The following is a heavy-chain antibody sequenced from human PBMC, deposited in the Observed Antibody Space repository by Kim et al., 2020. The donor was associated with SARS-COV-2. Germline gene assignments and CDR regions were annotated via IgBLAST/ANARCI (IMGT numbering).Heavy chain of an antibody. J-gene: IGHJ4*02. D-gene: IGHD3-3*01. V-gene: IGHV4-34*01. CDR2: INHSGST. CDR3: ARGAVSYDFWSGHFDY. CDR1: GGSFSGYY. Sequence: SETLSLTCAVYGGSFSGYYWSWIRQPPGKGLEWIGEINHSGSTNYNPSLKSRVTISVDTSKNQFSLKLSSVTAADTAVYYCARGAVSYDFWSGHFDYWGQGTLVTVSS.